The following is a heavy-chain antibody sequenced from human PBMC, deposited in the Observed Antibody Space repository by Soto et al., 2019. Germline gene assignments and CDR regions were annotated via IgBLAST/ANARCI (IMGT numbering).Heavy chain of an antibody. Sequence: GGSLRLSCAASGFTFSSYAMSWARQAPGKGLEWVSAISGSGGSTYYADSVKGRFTISRDNSKNTLYLQMNSLRAEDTAVYYCAKAGGYSYGFDYYSYGMDVWGQGTTVTVSS. V-gene: IGHV3-23*01. CDR2: ISGSGGST. D-gene: IGHD5-18*01. J-gene: IGHJ6*02. CDR1: GFTFSSYA. CDR3: AKAGGYSYGFDYYSYGMDV.